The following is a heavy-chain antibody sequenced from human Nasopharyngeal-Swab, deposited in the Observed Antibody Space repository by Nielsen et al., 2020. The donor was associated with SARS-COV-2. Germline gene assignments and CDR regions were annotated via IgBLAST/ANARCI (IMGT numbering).Heavy chain of an antibody. CDR3: ARLSNYDFWSGYYAYMDV. D-gene: IGHD3-3*01. V-gene: IGHV1-8*01. Sequence: ASVKVSCKASGYTFTSYDINWARQATGQGLEWMGWMNSNSGNTGYAQKFQGRVTMTRNTSISTAYMELSSLRSEDTAVYYCARLSNYDFWSGYYAYMDVWDKGTTVTVSS. CDR1: GYTFTSYD. J-gene: IGHJ6*03. CDR2: MNSNSGNT.